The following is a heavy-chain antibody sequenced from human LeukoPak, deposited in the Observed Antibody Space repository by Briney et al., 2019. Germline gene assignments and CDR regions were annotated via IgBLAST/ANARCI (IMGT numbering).Heavy chain of an antibody. CDR3: AGPYSGSYSPVGY. V-gene: IGHV3-30*02. Sequence: GGSLRLSCAASGFTFNIYGMHWVRQAPGKGLEWVAFIWYDGSKKYYADSVKGRFTISRDNSKNTLYLQMNSLRAEDTAVYYCAGPYSGSYSPVGYWGQGTLVTVSS. D-gene: IGHD1-26*01. CDR1: GFTFNIYG. CDR2: IWYDGSKK. J-gene: IGHJ4*02.